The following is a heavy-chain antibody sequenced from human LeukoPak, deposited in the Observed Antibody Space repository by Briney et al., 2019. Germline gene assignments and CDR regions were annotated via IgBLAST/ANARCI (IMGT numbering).Heavy chain of an antibody. J-gene: IGHJ4*02. CDR1: GFTFSSYA. V-gene: IGHV3-30*04. CDR3: ARVAFDYYDTSEGALDY. D-gene: IGHD3-22*01. CDR2: ISYDGSNK. Sequence: GGSLRLSCAASGFTFSSYAMHWVRQAPGKGLEWVAVISYDGSNKYYADSVKGRFTISRDNSKNTLYLQMNSLRGEDTAVYYCARVAFDYYDTSEGALDYWGQGTLVTVSS.